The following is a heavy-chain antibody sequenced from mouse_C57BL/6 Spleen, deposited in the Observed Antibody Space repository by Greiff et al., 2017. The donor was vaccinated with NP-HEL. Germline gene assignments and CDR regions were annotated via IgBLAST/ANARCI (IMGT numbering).Heavy chain of an antibody. CDR2: IDPSDSYT. D-gene: IGHD2-5*01. J-gene: IGHJ1*03. CDR3: ARGGYSNYGWYFDV. Sequence: QVQLQQPGAELVMPGASVKLSCKASGYTFTSYWMHWVKQRPGQGLEWIGEIDPSDSYTNYNPKFKGKSTLTVDKSSSTAYMQLSSLTSEDSAVYYCARGGYSNYGWYFDVWGTGTTVTVSS. V-gene: IGHV1-69*01. CDR1: GYTFTSYW.